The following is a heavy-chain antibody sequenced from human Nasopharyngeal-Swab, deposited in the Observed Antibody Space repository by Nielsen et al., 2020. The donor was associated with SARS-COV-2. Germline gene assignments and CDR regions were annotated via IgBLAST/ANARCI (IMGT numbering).Heavy chain of an antibody. J-gene: IGHJ4*02. CDR3: ARQYAVYRDMNGFGDYFDY. V-gene: IGHV4-34*01. Sequence: SETLSLTCAVYGGSFSGHQWSWVRQTPGKGLEWIGEVNHGGGTNYNPSLKSGVAISIDTSKNQFSLYLSSVTAADTAVYYCARQYAVYRDMNGFGDYFDYWGQGTPVTVSS. CDR2: VNHGGGT. CDR1: GGSFSGHQ. D-gene: IGHD3-16*02.